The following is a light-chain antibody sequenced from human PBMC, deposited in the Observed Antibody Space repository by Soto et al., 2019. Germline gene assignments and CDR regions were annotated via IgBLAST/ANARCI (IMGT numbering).Light chain of an antibody. CDR3: QQYNSYSWT. J-gene: IGKJ1*01. Sequence: AIRMTQSPSSLSASTGDRVTTTCRASQGISSYLAWYQQKPGKAPKLLIYGASTLQSGVPSRFSGSGSGTEFTLTISSLQPDDFATYYCQQYNSYSWTFGQGTKVDI. CDR2: GAS. V-gene: IGKV1-8*01. CDR1: QGISSY.